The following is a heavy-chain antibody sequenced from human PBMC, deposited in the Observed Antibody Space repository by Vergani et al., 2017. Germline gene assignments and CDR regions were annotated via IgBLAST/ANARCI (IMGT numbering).Heavy chain of an antibody. J-gene: IGHJ5*02. CDR3: ARGNYYGSGTYFDP. V-gene: IGHV3-66*02. D-gene: IGHD3-10*01. CDR2: IYSGDET. CDR1: GSTVSGNY. Sequence: ELQLVESGGGLVQPGGSLRLSCAASGSTVSGNYMTWVRQAPGKGLEWVSNIYSGDETDYADSVKGRVTISRDNSKNTLHLQINNLRVEDTAVYYCARGNYYGSGTYFDPWGQGTLVTVSS.